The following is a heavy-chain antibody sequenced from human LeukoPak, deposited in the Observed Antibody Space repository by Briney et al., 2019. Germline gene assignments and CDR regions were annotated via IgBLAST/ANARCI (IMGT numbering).Heavy chain of an antibody. J-gene: IGHJ4*02. Sequence: PGGSLRLSCAGSGFTFSNAWMNWVRQAPGKGLEWAGRIKSKSDGGTTDYAAPVKGRFTISRDDSKSMMYLQMNSLKTEDTAIYYCITPLPYSAQGGQGTLVTVSS. CDR1: GFTFSNAW. V-gene: IGHV3-15*07. D-gene: IGHD2-21*01. CDR2: IKSKSDGGTT. CDR3: ITPLPYSAQ.